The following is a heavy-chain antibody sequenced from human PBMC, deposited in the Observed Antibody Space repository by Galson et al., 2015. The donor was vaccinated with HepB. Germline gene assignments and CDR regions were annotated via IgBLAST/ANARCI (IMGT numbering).Heavy chain of an antibody. CDR2: IIPVYGSA. D-gene: IGHD2-21*02. V-gene: IGHV1-69*13. CDR1: GGIFGNYV. J-gene: IGHJ5*02. Sequence: SVKVSCKASGGIFGNYVINWVRQAPGQGLEWMGGIIPVYGSANYAQKFQGRVTFTADASTSTAYMEIVSLKSEDTATYYCARLVAVAASGDTPFDPWGQGTLVTVSS. CDR3: ARLVAVAASGDTPFDP.